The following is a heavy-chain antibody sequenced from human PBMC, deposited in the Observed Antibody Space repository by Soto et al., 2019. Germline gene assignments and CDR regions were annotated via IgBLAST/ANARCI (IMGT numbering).Heavy chain of an antibody. CDR2: ISGYNGHT. CDR3: AREGEMPYYYYGLDV. D-gene: IGHD3-16*01. V-gene: IGHV1-18*01. J-gene: IGHJ6*02. Sequence: QVQLVQSGAEVRKPGASVKVSCKASGYTFTTYGISWVRQAPRHGLEWMGWISGYNGHTKYAQKFQGRVTMTTDTSTSTIYMDLRSLRSGDTAVYYCAREGEMPYYYYGLDVWGQGTTVTVSS. CDR1: GYTFTTYG.